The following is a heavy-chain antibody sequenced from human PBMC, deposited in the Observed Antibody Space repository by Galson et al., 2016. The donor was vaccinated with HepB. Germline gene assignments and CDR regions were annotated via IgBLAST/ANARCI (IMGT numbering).Heavy chain of an antibody. CDR2: ISEDGRAT. CDR1: GFTFSTHW. Sequence: SLRLSCAASGFTFSTHWMHWVRQAPGKGLVCVSRISEDGRATNYADSVKGRFAISRDKAKNTLYLQMNSPSAEDTAIYYCARVFPARCSGRSCFSEGAFDIWGQGTMVIVSS. D-gene: IGHD2-15*01. V-gene: IGHV3-74*01. J-gene: IGHJ3*02. CDR3: ARVFPARCSGRSCFSEGAFDI.